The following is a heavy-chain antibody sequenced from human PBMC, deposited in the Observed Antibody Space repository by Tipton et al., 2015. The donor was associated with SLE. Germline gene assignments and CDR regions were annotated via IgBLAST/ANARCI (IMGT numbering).Heavy chain of an antibody. CDR1: GGSLSGDTYY. J-gene: IGHJ3*01. CDR3: ARHLGVIVAFEV. D-gene: IGHD3-10*01. CDR2: IFTRGNT. V-gene: IGHV4-61*02. Sequence: TLSLTCTVSGGSLSGDTYYWSWIRQPAGEGLEWNGRIFTRGNTNYNPSLKSRVTISVDTSKNQCSLDLRSVPAADTAVYYCARHLGVIVAFEVWGQGTVLTVSS.